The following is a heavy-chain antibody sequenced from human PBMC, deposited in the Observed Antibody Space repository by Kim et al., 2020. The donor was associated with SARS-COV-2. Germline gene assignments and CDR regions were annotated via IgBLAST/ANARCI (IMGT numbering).Heavy chain of an antibody. J-gene: IGHJ5*02. V-gene: IGHV3-7*01. CDR2: YDRKI. CDR3: ARDGAS. D-gene: IGHD3-10*01. Sequence: YDRKIYYADSVSGRVTNTRDNAESSLYLQMNSLRAEDTAMYYCARDGASWGQGTLVTVSS.